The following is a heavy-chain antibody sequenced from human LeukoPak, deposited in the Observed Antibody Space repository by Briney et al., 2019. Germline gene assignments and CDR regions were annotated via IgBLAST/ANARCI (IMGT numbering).Heavy chain of an antibody. CDR1: GFTFSNAR. J-gene: IGHJ3*02. Sequence: GGSLRLSCAASGFTFSNARMSWVRQAPGKGLEWVGRIKSKTDGGTTDYAAPVKGRFTISRDDSKNTLYLQMNSLKTEDTAVYYCTTDALYAGGAFDIWGQGTMVTVSS. V-gene: IGHV3-15*01. D-gene: IGHD5/OR15-5a*01. CDR3: TTDALYAGGAFDI. CDR2: IKSKTDGGTT.